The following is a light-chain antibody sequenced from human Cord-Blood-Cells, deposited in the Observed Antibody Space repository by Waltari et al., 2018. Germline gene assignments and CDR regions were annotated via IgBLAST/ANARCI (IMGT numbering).Light chain of an antibody. Sequence: DIVMTQSPDSLAVSLGERATINCKSSQSVLYSSNNKNYLAWYQQKPGQPPKLLIYWASTRESGVPDRCSGSVSGTDFTLTISSLQTEDVAVYYCQQYYSTPQTFGQGTKVEIK. V-gene: IGKV4-1*01. CDR2: WAS. J-gene: IGKJ1*01. CDR3: QQYYSTPQT. CDR1: QSVLYSSNNKNY.